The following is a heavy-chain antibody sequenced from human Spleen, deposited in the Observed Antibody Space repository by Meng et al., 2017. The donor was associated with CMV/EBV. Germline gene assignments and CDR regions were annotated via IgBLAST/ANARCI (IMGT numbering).Heavy chain of an antibody. Sequence: GESLKISCAASGFTFSSYSMNWVRQAPGKGLEWVSSISSSSYIYYADSVKGRFTISRDNAKNSLYLQMNSLRAEDTAVYYCARSGTGTTTYGMDVWGQGTTVTVSS. CDR3: ARSGTGTTTYGMDV. J-gene: IGHJ6*02. CDR1: GFTFSSYS. D-gene: IGHD1-7*01. CDR2: ISSSSYI. V-gene: IGHV3-21*01.